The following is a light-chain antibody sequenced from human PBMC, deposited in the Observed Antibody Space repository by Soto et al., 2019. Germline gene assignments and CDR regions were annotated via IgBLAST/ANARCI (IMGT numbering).Light chain of an antibody. CDR2: DTS. CDR3: FLSFSAARV. Sequence: QAVVTQEPSLTVSPGGTVTLTCGSSTGAVTSNHHPNWFQQKAGQAPRTLIYDTSNKHSWTPARFSGSLLGDKAALTLSGAHLVDEAQDYCFLSFSAARVFGGVTKLTVL. J-gene: IGLJ2*01. CDR1: TGAVTSNHH. V-gene: IGLV7-46*01.